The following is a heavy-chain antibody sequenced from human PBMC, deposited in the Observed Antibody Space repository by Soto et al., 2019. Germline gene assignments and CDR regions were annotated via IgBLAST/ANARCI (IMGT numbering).Heavy chain of an antibody. J-gene: IGHJ5*02. V-gene: IGHV1-18*01. D-gene: IGHD2-8*01. Sequence: ASVKVSCKASGYTFTSYGISWVRQAPGQGLEWMGWNSAYNGNTNYAQKLQGRVTMTTDTSTSTAYMELRSLRSDDTAVFYCARAGIVLMVYGGSNWFDPWGQGTLVTVSS. CDR3: ARAGIVLMVYGGSNWFDP. CDR2: NSAYNGNT. CDR1: GYTFTSYG.